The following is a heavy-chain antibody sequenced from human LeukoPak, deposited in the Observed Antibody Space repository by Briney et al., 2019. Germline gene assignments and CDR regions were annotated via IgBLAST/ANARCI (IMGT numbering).Heavy chain of an antibody. CDR3: ARDGGWLQSDY. CDR1: GFTFSTYW. Sequence: GGSLRLSCAASGFTFSTYWMSWVRQAPGKGLEWVASIKKDGSEKYYVDSVKGRFTISRDNAKNSLYLQMNSLRADDTAVYYCARDGGWLQSDYWGQGTLVTVSS. D-gene: IGHD5-24*01. V-gene: IGHV3-7*04. J-gene: IGHJ4*02. CDR2: IKKDGSEK.